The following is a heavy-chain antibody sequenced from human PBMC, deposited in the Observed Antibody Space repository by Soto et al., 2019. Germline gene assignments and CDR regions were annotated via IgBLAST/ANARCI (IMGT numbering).Heavy chain of an antibody. V-gene: IGHV3-33*01. CDR3: ARDTGDYPGY. J-gene: IGHJ4*02. D-gene: IGHD4-17*01. CDR2: IWYDGSNK. Sequence: QVQLVESGGGVVQPGTSLRLSCAASGFTFSNYGMHWVRRAPGKGLEWVAVIWYDGSNKHYADSVKGRFTISRDNSKNTLYLHMNSLRAEDTAVYYCARDTGDYPGYWGQVTLVTVSS. CDR1: GFTFSNYG.